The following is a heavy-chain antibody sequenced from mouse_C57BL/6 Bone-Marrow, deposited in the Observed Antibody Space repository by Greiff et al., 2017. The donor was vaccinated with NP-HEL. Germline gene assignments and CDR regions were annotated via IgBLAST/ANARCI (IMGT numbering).Heavy chain of an antibody. CDR3: ARCYYGSSYAFDY. V-gene: IGHV14-3*01. Sequence: EVQLVESVAELVRPGASVKLSCTASGFNIKNTYMHWVKQRPEQGLEWIGRIDPANGNTKYAPKFQGKATITADTSSNTAYLQLSSLTSEDTAIYYCARCYYGSSYAFDYWGQGTTLTVSS. D-gene: IGHD1-1*01. J-gene: IGHJ2*01. CDR2: IDPANGNT. CDR1: GFNIKNTY.